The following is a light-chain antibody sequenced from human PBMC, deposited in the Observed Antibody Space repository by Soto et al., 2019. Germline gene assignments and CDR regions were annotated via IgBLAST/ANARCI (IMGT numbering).Light chain of an antibody. V-gene: IGLV1-44*01. CDR1: SSNIGSNT. Sequence: QLVLTQPPSASATPGQRVTISCSGSSSNIGSNTVNWYQQLPGTAPKLLIYSNNQRPSGVPDRFSGSKSGTSASLAISGLQSEDEADYYCAAWDDSLNGFYVFGSGTKLTVL. CDR3: AAWDDSLNGFYV. CDR2: SNN. J-gene: IGLJ1*01.